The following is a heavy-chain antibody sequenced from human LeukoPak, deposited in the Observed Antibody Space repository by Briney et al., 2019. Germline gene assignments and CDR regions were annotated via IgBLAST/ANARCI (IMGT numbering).Heavy chain of an antibody. V-gene: IGHV4-34*01. D-gene: IGHD3-10*01. CDR1: GGSFSGYY. J-gene: IGHJ4*02. CDR2: INHSGST. Sequence: SETLSLTCAVYGGSFSGYYWSWIRQPPGKGLEWIGEINHSGSTNYNPSLKSRVTISVDTSKNQFSLKLSSVTAADTAVYYCARRSYYSGSGSPPRYWGQGTLVTVSS. CDR3: ARRSYYSGSGSPPRY.